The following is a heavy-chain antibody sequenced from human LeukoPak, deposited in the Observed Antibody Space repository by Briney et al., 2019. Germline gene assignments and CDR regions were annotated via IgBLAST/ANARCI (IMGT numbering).Heavy chain of an antibody. Sequence: GGSLRLSCAASGFTFDDYGMSWVRQAPGKGREWVSGINWNGGSTGYADSVKGRFTISRDNAKNSLYLQMNSLRAEDTALYYCARTHKIYDFWSGYYVYWGQGTLVTVSS. V-gene: IGHV3-20*04. D-gene: IGHD3-3*01. CDR1: GFTFDDYG. CDR2: INWNGGST. J-gene: IGHJ4*02. CDR3: ARTHKIYDFWSGYYVY.